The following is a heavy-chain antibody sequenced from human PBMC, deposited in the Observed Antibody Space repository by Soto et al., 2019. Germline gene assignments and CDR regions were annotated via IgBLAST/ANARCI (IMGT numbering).Heavy chain of an antibody. CDR3: VRDLHEPLAADALRVAN. Sequence: EMQLVESGGGLVQPGGSLRLSCAASGVTFSSYEMHWVRQAPWKGLEWISYISSTGSGTLYADSVRGRFTMSRDNPNISVSLQMGSLRAEDTAVYYCVRDLHEPLAADALRVANCGKGTQVTVSA. J-gene: IGHJ4*02. D-gene: IGHD2-8*02. CDR1: GVTFSSYE. CDR2: ISSTGSGT. V-gene: IGHV3-48*03.